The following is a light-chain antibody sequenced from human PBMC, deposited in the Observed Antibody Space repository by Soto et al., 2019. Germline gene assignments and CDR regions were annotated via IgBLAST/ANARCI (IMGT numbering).Light chain of an antibody. CDR1: QSVRNN. J-gene: IGKJ1*01. V-gene: IGKV3-15*01. Sequence: ELVMTQSPDTLYASPGEXATLLCRASQSVRNNLAWYQQKPGQAPRLLIYGVSTRATGVPARFSGSGSGTDFTLTISSLQPEDFAVYYCHKYDNWWTFGQGTKVDIK. CDR3: HKYDNWWT. CDR2: GVS.